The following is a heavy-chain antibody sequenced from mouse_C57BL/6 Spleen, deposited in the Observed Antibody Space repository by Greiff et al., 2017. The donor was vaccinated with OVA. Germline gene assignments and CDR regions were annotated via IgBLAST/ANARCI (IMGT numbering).Heavy chain of an antibody. CDR1: GYSFTSYY. CDR2: IYPGSGNT. CDR3: ARIDYGDYYAMDY. Sequence: VQLQQSGPELVKPGASVKISCKASGYSFTSYYIHWVKQRPGQGLEWIGWIYPGSGNTKYNEKFKGQATLTADTSSSTAYMQLSSLTSEDSAVYYCARIDYGDYYAMDYWGQGTSVTVSA. J-gene: IGHJ4*01. D-gene: IGHD2-4*01. V-gene: IGHV1-66*01.